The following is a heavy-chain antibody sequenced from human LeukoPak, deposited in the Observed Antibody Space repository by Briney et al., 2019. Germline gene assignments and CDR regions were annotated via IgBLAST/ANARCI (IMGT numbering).Heavy chain of an antibody. V-gene: IGHV1-2*02. CDR1: GYTFTSYG. Sequence: GASVKVSCKASGYTFTSYGISWVRQAPGQGLEWMGWINPNSGGTKYAQKLLGRVTVTRDTSISTAYMQLSRLRSDDTAVYYCARGEGVNYRYSGFGYFNAVDYWGQGTLVTVSS. CDR3: ARGEGVNYRYSGFGYFNAVDY. J-gene: IGHJ4*02. D-gene: IGHD3-16*02. CDR2: INPNSGGT.